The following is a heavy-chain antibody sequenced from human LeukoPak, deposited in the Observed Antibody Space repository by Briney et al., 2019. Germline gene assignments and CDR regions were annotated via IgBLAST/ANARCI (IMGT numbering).Heavy chain of an antibody. Sequence: PSETLSLTCTVSGGSISSHYWSWIRQPPGNGLEWVGYIYYSGSTNYNPSLKSRVTISVDTSKNQFSLKLSSVTAADTAVYYCARDSGGTTREAFDIWGQGTMVTVSS. V-gene: IGHV4-59*11. CDR1: GGSISSHY. CDR3: ARDSGGTTREAFDI. D-gene: IGHD3-16*01. J-gene: IGHJ3*02. CDR2: IYYSGST.